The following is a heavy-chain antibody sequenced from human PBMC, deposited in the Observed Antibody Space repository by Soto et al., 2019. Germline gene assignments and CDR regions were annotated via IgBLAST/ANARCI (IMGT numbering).Heavy chain of an antibody. CDR1: RFTFSYYA. CDR2: VLADGGKQ. V-gene: IGHV3-30-3*01. J-gene: IGHJ3*02. CDR3: VRNIAASGPDGFDM. Sequence: QVQLVESGGGVVQPGRSLRLSCAASRFTFSYYAMHWISQAPGKGLEWVAVVLADGGKQYHAESVNGRFTISRDISKSTMYLHLESLRVEDSGVYYCVRNIAASGPDGFDMVGQGTMVAVS. D-gene: IGHD6-13*01.